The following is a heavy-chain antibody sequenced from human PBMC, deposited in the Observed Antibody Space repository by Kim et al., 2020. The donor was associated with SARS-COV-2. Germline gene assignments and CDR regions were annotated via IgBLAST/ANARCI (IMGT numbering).Heavy chain of an antibody. CDR2: IYYSGNT. D-gene: IGHD6-19*01. CDR3: ARPKALYSSAWYPSWFDP. J-gene: IGHJ5*02. V-gene: IGHV4-39*01. CDR1: GGSSSSSTYF. Sequence: SETLYLTCSVSGGSSSSSTYFWGWVRQPPGKGLEWIGSIYYSGNTYYNPSLKSRVTISVDTSKNQFSLKLSSVTAADTAVYYCARPKALYSSAWYPSWFDPWGQGTLVTVSS.